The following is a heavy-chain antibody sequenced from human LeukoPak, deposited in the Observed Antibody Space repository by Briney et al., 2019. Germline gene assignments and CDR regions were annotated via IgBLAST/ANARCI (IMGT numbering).Heavy chain of an antibody. CDR1: GFTFSSYA. V-gene: IGHV3-64*01. D-gene: IGHD3-10*01. J-gene: IGHJ1*01. CDR3: AKGEYYYGSGSSSAEYFQH. Sequence: PGGSLRLSCAASGFTFSSYAMHWVRQAPGKGLEYVSAISSNGGSTYYANSVKGRFTISRDNSKNTLYLQMGSLRAEDMAVYYCAKGEYYYGSGSSSAEYFQHWGQGTLVTVSS. CDR2: ISSNGGST.